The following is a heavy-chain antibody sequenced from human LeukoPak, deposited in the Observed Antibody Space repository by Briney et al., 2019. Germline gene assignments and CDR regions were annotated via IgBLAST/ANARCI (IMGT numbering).Heavy chain of an antibody. CDR2: INHSGST. CDR3: ARDLSGYSYGTYNWFDP. CDR1: GGSFSGYY. D-gene: IGHD5-18*01. Sequence: SETLSLTCAVYGGSFSGYYWSWIRQPPGKGLEWIGEINHSGSTNYNPSLKSRVTISVDTSKNQFSLKLSSVTAADTAVYYCARDLSGYSYGTYNWFDPWGQGTLVTVSS. J-gene: IGHJ5*02. V-gene: IGHV4-34*01.